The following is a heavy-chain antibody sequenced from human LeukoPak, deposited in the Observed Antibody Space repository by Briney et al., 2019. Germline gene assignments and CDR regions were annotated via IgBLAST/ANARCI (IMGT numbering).Heavy chain of an antibody. V-gene: IGHV4-34*01. Sequence: PSETLSLTCAVYGGSFSGYYWSWIRQPPGKGLEWIGEINHSGSTNYNPSLKSRVTISVDTSKNQFSLKLSSVTAADTAVYYCATARSVSGYDLFDYWGREPWSPSPQ. CDR3: ATARSVSGYDLFDY. CDR1: GGSFSGYY. D-gene: IGHD5-12*01. CDR2: INHSGST. J-gene: IGHJ4*02.